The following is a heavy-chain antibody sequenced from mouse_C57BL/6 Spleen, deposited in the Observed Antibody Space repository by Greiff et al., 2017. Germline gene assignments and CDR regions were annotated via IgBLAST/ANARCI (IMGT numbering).Heavy chain of an antibody. Sequence: VQLQQPGAELVKPGASVKLSCKASGYTFTSYWMHWVKQRPGQGLEWIGMIHPNSGSTNYNEKFKSKATLTVDKSSSTAYMQLSSLTSEDSAVYYCAKRGDYGSSYGFAYWGQATLVTVSA. CDR1: GYTFTSYW. J-gene: IGHJ3*01. V-gene: IGHV1-64*01. CDR3: AKRGDYGSSYGFAY. CDR2: IHPNSGST. D-gene: IGHD1-1*01.